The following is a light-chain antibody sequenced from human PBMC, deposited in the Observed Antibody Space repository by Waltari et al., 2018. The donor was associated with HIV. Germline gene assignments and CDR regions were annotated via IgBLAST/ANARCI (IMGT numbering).Light chain of an antibody. Sequence: EIVLTQSPATLSLSPGERATLSCRASQSFSSYLAWYQQKPGQAPRLLIYDASNRATGIPARFSGSGSGTDFTLTISSLEPEDFAVYYCQQRSNWRDTFGQGTKLEIK. CDR1: QSFSSY. CDR2: DAS. J-gene: IGKJ2*01. CDR3: QQRSNWRDT. V-gene: IGKV3-11*01.